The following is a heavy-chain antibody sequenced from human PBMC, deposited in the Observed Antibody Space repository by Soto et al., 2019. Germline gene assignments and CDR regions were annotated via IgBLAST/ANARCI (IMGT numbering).Heavy chain of an antibody. CDR1: GYTFTGYY. J-gene: IGHJ4*02. CDR3: ARTYYDSSGYDY. V-gene: IGHV1-2*02. D-gene: IGHD3-22*01. Sequence: EASVKVSCKASGYTFTGYYRHCVQQAPGQGLEWMGCINPNSGGTNYAQKSQGRVTMTRDTSISTAYMELSRLRFDDTAVYYCARTYYDSSGYDYWAQGTLVTV. CDR2: INPNSGGT.